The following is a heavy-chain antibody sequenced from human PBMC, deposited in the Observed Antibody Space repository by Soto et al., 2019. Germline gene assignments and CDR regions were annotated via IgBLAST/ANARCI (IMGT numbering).Heavy chain of an antibody. J-gene: IGHJ6*03. V-gene: IGHV3-15*01. CDR3: ITVLYYGDYVYYYYLDV. D-gene: IGHD4-17*01. CDR2: IKRKTDGGTT. Sequence: EVQLVESGGGLVKPGGSLRLSCAASGFTFSNAWMSWVRQAPGKGLEWVGRIKRKTDGGTTDYAAPVKGRFTISRDDSKNTLYLEMNGLKPEDTAVYYCITVLYYGDYVYYYYLDVWGKGTTVTVCS. CDR1: GFTFSNAW.